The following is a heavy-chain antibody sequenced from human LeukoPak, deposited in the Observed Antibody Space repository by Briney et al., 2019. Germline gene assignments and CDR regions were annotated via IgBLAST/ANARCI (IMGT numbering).Heavy chain of an antibody. J-gene: IGHJ4*02. Sequence: SQTLSLTCTVSGGSISSGGYYWSWIRQHPGKGLEWIGYIYYSGSTYYNPSLKSRVTISVDTSKNQFSLKLSSVTAADTAVYYCARDRSSYGSGFDYWGQGTLVTVSS. D-gene: IGHD3-10*01. V-gene: IGHV4-31*03. CDR2: IYYSGST. CDR3: ARDRSSYGSGFDY. CDR1: GGSISSGGYY.